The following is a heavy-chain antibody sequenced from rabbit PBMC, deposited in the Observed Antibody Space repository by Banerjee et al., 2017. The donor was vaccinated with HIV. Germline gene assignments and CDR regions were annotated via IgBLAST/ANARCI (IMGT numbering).Heavy chain of an antibody. Sequence: QEQLEESGGDLVKPEGSLTLTCKASGSDISSNAMCWVRQAPGKGLELIACIYSSNGDKWYASWAKGRFTISKTSSTTVTLQMTSLTAADTATYFCARDLAGVIGWNFGLWGPGTLVTVS. CDR2: IYSSNGDK. J-gene: IGHJ4*01. D-gene: IGHD4-1*01. CDR1: GSDISSNA. V-gene: IGHV1S45*01. CDR3: ARDLAGVIGWNFGL.